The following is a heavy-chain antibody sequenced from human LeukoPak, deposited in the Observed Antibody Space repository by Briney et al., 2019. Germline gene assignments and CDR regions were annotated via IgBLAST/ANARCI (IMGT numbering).Heavy chain of an antibody. CDR1: GFSLSTSGMC. CDR3: ARIRSSSGLIYFDY. D-gene: IGHD6-19*01. Sequence: SGPTLVKPTQTLTLTCTFSGFSLSTSGMCVTWIRQPPGKALEWLARIDWDDDKYYSTSLKTRLTISKDTSKNQVVLTMTNMDPVDTATYYCARIRSSSGLIYFDYWGQGTLVTVSS. V-gene: IGHV2-70*11. CDR2: IDWDDDK. J-gene: IGHJ4*02.